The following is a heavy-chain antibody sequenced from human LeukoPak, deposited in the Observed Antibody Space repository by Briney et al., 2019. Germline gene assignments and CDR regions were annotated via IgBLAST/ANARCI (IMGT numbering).Heavy chain of an antibody. CDR1: GFTFSSYE. CDR3: ARESIAVATS. D-gene: IGHD6-19*01. V-gene: IGHV3-48*03. J-gene: IGHJ4*02. CDR2: ISSSGSTI. Sequence: GGSLRLSCAASGFTFSSYEMNWVRQAPGKGLEWVSYISSSGSTIYYADSVKGRFTISRDNAKNSLYLQINSLRAEDTAVYYCARESIAVATSWGQGTLVTVSS.